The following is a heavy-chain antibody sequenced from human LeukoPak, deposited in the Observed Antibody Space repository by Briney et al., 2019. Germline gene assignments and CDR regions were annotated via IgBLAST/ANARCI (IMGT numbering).Heavy chain of an antibody. CDR3: AREACSGGSCYIGVYNWFDP. V-gene: IGHV3-7*01. CDR2: IKQDGSEK. Sequence: GGSLRLSCAASGFTFSRYWMYWVRQAPGEGLEWVANIKQDGSEKYYVDSVKGRFTISRDNAKNSLYLQMNSLRAEDTAVYYCAREACSGGSCYIGVYNWFDPWGQGTLVTVSS. J-gene: IGHJ5*02. CDR1: GFTFSRYW. D-gene: IGHD2-15*01.